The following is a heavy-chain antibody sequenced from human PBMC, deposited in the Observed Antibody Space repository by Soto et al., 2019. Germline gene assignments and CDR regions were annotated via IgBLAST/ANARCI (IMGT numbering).Heavy chain of an antibody. CDR3: AREGTVMTWNYDYFDY. D-gene: IGHD1-7*01. CDR2: IWYDGSNK. CDR1: GFTFSSYG. Sequence: QVQLVESGGGVVQPGRSLRLSCAASGFTFSSYGMHWVRQAPGKGLEWVAVIWYDGSNKYYADSVKGRFTISRDNSKNTLDLQMNSLRAEDTAVYYCAREGTVMTWNYDYFDYWGQGTLVTVSS. V-gene: IGHV3-33*01. J-gene: IGHJ4*02.